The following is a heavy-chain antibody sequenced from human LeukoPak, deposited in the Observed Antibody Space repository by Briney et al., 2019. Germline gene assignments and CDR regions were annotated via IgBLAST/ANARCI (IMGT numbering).Heavy chain of an antibody. J-gene: IGHJ4*02. V-gene: IGHV3-11*01. CDR3: ARVTYYYDSSGYYFDY. D-gene: IGHD3-22*01. Sequence: PGGSLRLSCAASGFTFSDYYMSWIRQAPGKGLEWVSYISSSGSTIYYADSVKGRFTISRDNAKNSLYLQMNSLRAEDTAVYYCARVTYYYDSSGYYFDYWGQGTLVTVSS. CDR1: GFTFSDYY. CDR2: ISSSGSTI.